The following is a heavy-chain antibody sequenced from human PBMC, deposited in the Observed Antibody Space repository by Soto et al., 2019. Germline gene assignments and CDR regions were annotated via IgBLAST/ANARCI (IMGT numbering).Heavy chain of an antibody. CDR2: FRESGGTT. D-gene: IGHD2-15*01. CDR3: VRTSLVVAAATREDY. J-gene: IGHJ4*02. Sequence: VQLWDSGGGLVQPGGSLRLSCAASGFSFSSSAMSWVRQAPGKRLEWVSTFRESGGTTHYADPVKGRFTISRDNAKNTLYLQMNSLRAEDTAVYYCVRTSLVVAAATREDYWGQGTLVTVSS. CDR1: GFSFSSSA. V-gene: IGHV3-23*01.